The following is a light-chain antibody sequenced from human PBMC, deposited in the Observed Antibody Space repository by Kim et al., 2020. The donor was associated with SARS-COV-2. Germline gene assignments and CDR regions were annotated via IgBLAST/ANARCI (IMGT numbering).Light chain of an antibody. CDR3: QSYDSSLSGWV. CDR1: SSNIGAGYD. J-gene: IGLJ3*02. CDR2: ASN. Sequence: QSVLTQPPSVSGAPGQRVTISCTGSSSNIGAGYDVQWYQQLPGTAPKFLIYASNNRPSGVPDRFSGSKSGTSASLAITGLQAEDEADYYCQSYDSSLSGWVFGGGTQLTVL. V-gene: IGLV1-40*01.